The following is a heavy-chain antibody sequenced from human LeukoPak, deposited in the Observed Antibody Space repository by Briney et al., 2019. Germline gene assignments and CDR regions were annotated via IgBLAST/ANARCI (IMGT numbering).Heavy chain of an antibody. CDR1: GYTLTELS. J-gene: IGHJ4*02. V-gene: IGHV1-24*01. D-gene: IGHD3-3*02. CDR3: LIEAEGIHFI. Sequence: ASVKVSCKVSGYTLTELSMSWVRQGPGKGLDWMGSFDPEDGETVYAQKFQGRFTMNEDTSADTAYMVLSSLTSEDTAVYYCLIEAEGIHFIWGQGTLVTVSS. CDR2: FDPEDGET.